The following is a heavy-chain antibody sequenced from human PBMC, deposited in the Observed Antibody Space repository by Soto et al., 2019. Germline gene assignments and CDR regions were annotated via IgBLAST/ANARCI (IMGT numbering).Heavy chain of an antibody. CDR2: ISSSSSYI. CDR1: GFTFSSYS. D-gene: IGHD1-7*01. V-gene: IGHV3-21*01. J-gene: IGHJ5*02. Sequence: GGSLRLSCAASGFTFSSYSMNWVRQAPGKGLEWVSSISSSSSYIYYADSVKGRFTISRDNAKNSLYLQMNSLRAEDTAVYYCARDGRITGTTWFDPWGQGTLVTVSS. CDR3: ARDGRITGTTWFDP.